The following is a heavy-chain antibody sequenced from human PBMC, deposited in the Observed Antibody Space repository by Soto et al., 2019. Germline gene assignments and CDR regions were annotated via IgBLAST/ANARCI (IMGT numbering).Heavy chain of an antibody. CDR1: GFTFSSYD. D-gene: IGHD2-8*01. CDR2: IGTAGDT. V-gene: IGHV3-13*01. CDR3: ARGGCTNGVCYDWYFDL. J-gene: IGHJ2*01. Sequence: EVQLVESGGGLVQPGGSLRLSCAASGFTFSSYDMHWVRQATGKGLEWVSAIGTAGDTYYPGSVKGRFTISRENAKNSWYLQMNSLRAGDTAVYYCARGGCTNGVCYDWYFDLWGRGTLVTVSS.